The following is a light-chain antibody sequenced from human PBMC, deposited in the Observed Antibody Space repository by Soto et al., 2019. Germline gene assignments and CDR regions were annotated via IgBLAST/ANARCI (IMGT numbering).Light chain of an antibody. CDR3: MQGTHLRYT. CDR1: QSLVYRDGYTY. J-gene: IGKJ2*01. CDR2: NVS. V-gene: IGKV2-30*01. Sequence: DVVMTQSPFSLPVTLGHPASISCTSSQSLVYRDGYTYLNWIQQRPGQSPSRLLYNVSNRDSVDPDRFSGSGSGTDFTPRISRVEAEDVGVYYCMQGTHLRYTSGQGTEVEGK.